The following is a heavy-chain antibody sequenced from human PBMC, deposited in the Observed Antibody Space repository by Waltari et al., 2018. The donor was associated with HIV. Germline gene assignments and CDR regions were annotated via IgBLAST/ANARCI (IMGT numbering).Heavy chain of an antibody. D-gene: IGHD3-16*01. Sequence: QITLKESGPTLVTPTQTLTLTCTFSGFSPSASGVSVGWIRQPPGKALEWVALIYGDGDIRYSPSLRSRLTVTKDTSKNQVVLKLTKVDPVDTATYYCAHRRVIVSSWGFDSWGQGTLVTVSS. CDR2: IYGDGDI. CDR1: GFSPSASGVS. J-gene: IGHJ4*02. CDR3: AHRRVIVSSWGFDS. V-gene: IGHV2-5*02.